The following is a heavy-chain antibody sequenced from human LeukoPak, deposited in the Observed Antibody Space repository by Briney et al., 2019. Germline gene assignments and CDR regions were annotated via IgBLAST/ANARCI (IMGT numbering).Heavy chain of an antibody. CDR3: VRDWTYAFDL. CDR1: GFTFTSYT. J-gene: IGHJ3*01. CDR2: IMRTADVT. Sequence: GGSLRLSCAASGFTFTSYTMNWVRQAPGRGLEWISYIMRTADVTSYADSVEGRFTISRDDAKNSLYLQMNSLRAEDTAAYYCVRDWTYAFDLWGQGTMVTVSS. D-gene: IGHD3/OR15-3a*01. V-gene: IGHV3-48*01.